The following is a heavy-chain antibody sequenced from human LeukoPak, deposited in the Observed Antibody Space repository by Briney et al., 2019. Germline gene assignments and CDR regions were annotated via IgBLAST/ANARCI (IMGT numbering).Heavy chain of an antibody. Sequence: PGGSLRLSCAASGFTVSSNYMSWVRQAPGKGLEWVSVIYSGGSTYYADSVKGRFTISRHNSKNTLYLQMNSLRAEDTAVYYCARGTYCSSTSCYPDAFDIWGQGTMVTVSS. CDR2: IYSGGST. CDR1: GFTVSSNY. D-gene: IGHD2-2*01. CDR3: ARGTYCSSTSCYPDAFDI. V-gene: IGHV3-53*04. J-gene: IGHJ3*02.